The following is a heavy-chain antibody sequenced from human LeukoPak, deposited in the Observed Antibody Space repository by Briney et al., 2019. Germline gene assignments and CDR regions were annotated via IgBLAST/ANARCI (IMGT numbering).Heavy chain of an antibody. J-gene: IGHJ6*02. CDR3: AKDQDSGYYYGMDV. Sequence: GGSLRLSCAASGFTFSSYSMNWVRQAPGKGLEWVSGISWNSGSIGYADSVKGRFTISRDNAKNSLYLQMNSLRAEDTALYYCAKDQDSGYYYGMDVWGQGTTVTVSS. D-gene: IGHD2-15*01. CDR1: GFTFSSYS. V-gene: IGHV3-9*01. CDR2: ISWNSGSI.